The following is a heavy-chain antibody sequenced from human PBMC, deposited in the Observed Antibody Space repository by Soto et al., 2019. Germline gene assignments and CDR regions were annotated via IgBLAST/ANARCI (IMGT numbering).Heavy chain of an antibody. J-gene: IGHJ5*02. CDR1: GGAISRYY. CDR2: MYNTFST. D-gene: IGHD3-10*01. CDR3: ARTYGSGNWFDP. Sequence: SETLSLTCTVSGGAISRYYWSWIRQPPVNGLEFIGYMYNTFSTIYNPSLKSRFTISLYTSKNHFSLKLNSFTAAYTAVYYCARTYGSGNWFDPWGQGTLVTVS. V-gene: IGHV4-59*01.